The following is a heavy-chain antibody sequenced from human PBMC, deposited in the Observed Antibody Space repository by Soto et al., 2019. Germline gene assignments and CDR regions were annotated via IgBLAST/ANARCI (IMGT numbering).Heavy chain of an antibody. Sequence: SETLSLTCTVSGGSVSSGSHQWSWIRQSPGKGLEWIGYIFSSGTTYYNPSLKSRLTMSLDTSQNQFSLKLNSVTAADTAVYFCARVPSPFDFYYAMDVWGQGTTVTVSS. J-gene: IGHJ6*02. CDR2: IFSSGTT. V-gene: IGHV4-30-4*02. CDR1: GGSVSSGSHQ. D-gene: IGHD3-16*01. CDR3: ARVPSPFDFYYAMDV.